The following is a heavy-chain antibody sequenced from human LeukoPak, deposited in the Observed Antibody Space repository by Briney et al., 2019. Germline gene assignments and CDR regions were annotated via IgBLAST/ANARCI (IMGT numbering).Heavy chain of an antibody. CDR3: ARIRRPHWYLDL. Sequence: SETLSLTCTVSGGSISSGGYYWTWIRQPPGKGLEFVGFVYYSGSTKYNPSLKSRVTISAATSKTQFSLRLSYATAADTAVYYCARIRRPHWYLDLWGRGTLVTVSS. CDR1: GGSISSGGYY. V-gene: IGHV4-30-4*08. CDR2: VYYSGST. J-gene: IGHJ2*01. D-gene: IGHD3-3*01.